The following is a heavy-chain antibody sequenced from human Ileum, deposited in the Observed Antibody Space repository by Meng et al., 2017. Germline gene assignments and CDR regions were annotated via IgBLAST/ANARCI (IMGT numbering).Heavy chain of an antibody. CDR3: AKATYLGSGYYFDY. V-gene: IGHV4-30-4*01. Sequence: QVQLQESGPGLVKPSQTLSFTCAVSGDSINRGDHYWTWIRQPPGKGPEWMGYIYSSGRTYYTPSLKGRLTISADTSQSTFSLKLNSVTATDTAVYFCAKATYLGSGYYFDYWGQGALVTVSS. J-gene: IGHJ4*02. D-gene: IGHD3-10*01. CDR1: GDSINRGDHY. CDR2: IYSSGRT.